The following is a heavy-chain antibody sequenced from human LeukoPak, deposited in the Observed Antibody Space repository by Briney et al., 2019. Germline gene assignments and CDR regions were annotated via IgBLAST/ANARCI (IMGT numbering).Heavy chain of an antibody. CDR2: ISWNSGSI. CDR1: GFTFDDYA. V-gene: IGHV3-9*01. Sequence: GGSLRLSCAASGFTFDDYAMHWVRQAPGKGLEWVSGISWNSGSIGYADSVKGRFTISRDNAKNSLYLQMNSLRAEDTALYYCARVMTDDDYWGQGTLVTVSS. CDR3: ARVMTDDDY. D-gene: IGHD2-8*01. J-gene: IGHJ4*02.